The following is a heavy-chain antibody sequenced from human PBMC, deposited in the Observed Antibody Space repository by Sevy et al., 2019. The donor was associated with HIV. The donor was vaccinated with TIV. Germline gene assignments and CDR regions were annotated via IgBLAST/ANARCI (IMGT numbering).Heavy chain of an antibody. J-gene: IGHJ5*02. CDR3: ALVHVSFWCGYIRWFDP. CDR2: IYYSGST. V-gene: IGHV4-39*01. Sequence: SETLSLTCTVSGGSISSSSYYWGWIRQPPGKGLEWIGSIYYSGSTYYNPSLKSRVTISVDTSKNQFSLKLSSVTAAETAVYCCALVHVSFWCGYIRWFDPWGQGTLVTVSS. CDR1: GGSISSSSYY. D-gene: IGHD3-3*01.